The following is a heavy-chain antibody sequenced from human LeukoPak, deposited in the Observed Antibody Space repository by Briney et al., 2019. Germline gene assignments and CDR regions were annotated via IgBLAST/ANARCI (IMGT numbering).Heavy chain of an antibody. CDR2: IYYSGST. D-gene: IGHD3-22*01. CDR1: GGSISSYY. J-gene: IGHJ4*02. V-gene: IGHV4-59*08. CDR3: ARHLSGAGYYSGFDY. Sequence: SETLSLTCTVSGGSISSYYWSWIRQPPGKGLEWIGYIYYSGSTNYNPSLKRRVTISVDTSKNQFSPKLSSVTAADTAVYYCARHLSGAGYYSGFDYWGQGTLVTVSS.